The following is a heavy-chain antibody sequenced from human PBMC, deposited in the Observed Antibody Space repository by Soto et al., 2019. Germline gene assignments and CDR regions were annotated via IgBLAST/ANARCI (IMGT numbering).Heavy chain of an antibody. V-gene: IGHV4-30-2*01. CDR3: ASGRVVVPAAVMFNCLDP. D-gene: IGHD2-2*01. J-gene: IGHJ5*02. CDR2: IFHGGST. CDR1: CAPITWGDYS. Sequence: PSETLSLTCAISCAPITWGDYSWNWIRQPPGKGLEWIGYIFHGGSTYYNPSLRSRVTISVDRSRTQFSLKMSSVTAADTAVYYCASGRVVVPAAVMFNCLDPWGQGALVTVSS.